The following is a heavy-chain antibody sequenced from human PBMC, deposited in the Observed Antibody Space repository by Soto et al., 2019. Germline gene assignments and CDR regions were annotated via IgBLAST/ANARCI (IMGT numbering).Heavy chain of an antibody. CDR3: ARGPLVVAAPITPNYYYYGMDV. CDR2: INPNSGGT. CDR1: GYTFTGYY. D-gene: IGHD2-15*01. V-gene: IGHV1-2*04. Sequence: ASLKVSCKASGYTFTGYYMHWVRQAPGQGLELMGWINPNSGGTNYAQKFQGWVTMTRDTSISTAYMELSRLRSDDTAVDYCARGPLVVAAPITPNYYYYGMDVWGQGTTVTVSS. J-gene: IGHJ6*02.